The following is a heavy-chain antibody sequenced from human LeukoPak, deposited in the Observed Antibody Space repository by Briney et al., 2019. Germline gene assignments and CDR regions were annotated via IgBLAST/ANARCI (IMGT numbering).Heavy chain of an antibody. D-gene: IGHD4-23*01. J-gene: IGHJ3*02. CDR3: ARDRTVGDAFDI. CDR2: IYYSGST. CDR1: GGSISSGGYY. Sequence: SETLSLTCTVSGGSISSGGYYWSWIRQPPGKGLEWIGYIYYSGSTNYNPSLKSRVTISVDTSKNQFSLKLSSVTAADTAVYYCARDRTVGDAFDIWGQGTMVTVSS. V-gene: IGHV4-61*08.